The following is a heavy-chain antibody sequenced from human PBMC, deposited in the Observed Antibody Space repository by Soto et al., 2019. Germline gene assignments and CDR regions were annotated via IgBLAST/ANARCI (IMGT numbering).Heavy chain of an antibody. D-gene: IGHD3-22*01. CDR3: ARRTVHYYDSSGYTNWFDP. Sequence: TPESLSLACAVSGGSMSSGGYSWSWLRQPPGRGLEWIGYIYDSGSTYSNASLKSRVTISVDRSKNQFSLKLSSVTAADTAVYYCARRTVHYYDSSGYTNWFDPWGQGTLVTVSS. J-gene: IGHJ5*02. V-gene: IGHV4-30-2*01. CDR1: GGSMSSGGYS. CDR2: IYDSGST.